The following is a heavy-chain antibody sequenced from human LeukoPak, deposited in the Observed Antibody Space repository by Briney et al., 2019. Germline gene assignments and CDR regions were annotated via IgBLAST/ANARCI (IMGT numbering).Heavy chain of an antibody. V-gene: IGHV3-7*01. D-gene: IGHD2-15*01. CDR1: GFTFSSYR. CDR2: IRTDGTEK. CDR3: ATVAGDCSGGRCYLLRFDY. Sequence: GGSLRLSCAASGFTFSSYRMNWVRQAPGKGLEWVANIRTDGTEKNYGDSVRGRFTISRDNAQNSVYLQMNSLRGDDTAVYYCATVAGDCSGGRCYLLRFDYWGQGTLVTVSS. J-gene: IGHJ4*02.